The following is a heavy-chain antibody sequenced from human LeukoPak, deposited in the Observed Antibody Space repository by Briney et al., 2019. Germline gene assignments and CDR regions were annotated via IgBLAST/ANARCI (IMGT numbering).Heavy chain of an antibody. CDR2: ISGSGGST. J-gene: IGHJ6*03. CDR3: AKVGSAGAYYYYYMDV. V-gene: IGHV3-23*01. Sequence: PGGSLRLSCAASGFTFSSYAMSWVRQALGKGLEWVSAISGSGGSTYYADSVKGRFTISRDNSKNTLYLQMNSLRAEDTAVYYCAKVGSAGAYYYYYMDVWGKGTTVTVSS. D-gene: IGHD4/OR15-4a*01. CDR1: GFTFSSYA.